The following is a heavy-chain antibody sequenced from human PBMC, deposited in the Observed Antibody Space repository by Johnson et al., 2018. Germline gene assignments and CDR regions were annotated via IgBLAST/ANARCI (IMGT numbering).Heavy chain of an antibody. CDR1: GFTFGDYA. D-gene: IGHD3-22*01. J-gene: IGHJ3*02. V-gene: IGHV3-49*05. CDR2: IRSKAYGGTT. Sequence: EVQLLESGGGLVKPGRSLRLSCTASGFTFGDYAMSWFRQAPGKGLEWVGFIRSKAYGGTTEYAASVKGRFTISRDDSKSIAYRQMNSLKTEDTAVFYCTSWDYDSSGYYSAPFDIWGQGTMVTVSS. CDR3: TSWDYDSSGYYSAPFDI.